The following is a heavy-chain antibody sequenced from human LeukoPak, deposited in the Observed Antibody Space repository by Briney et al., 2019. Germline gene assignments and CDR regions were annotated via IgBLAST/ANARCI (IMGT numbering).Heavy chain of an antibody. V-gene: IGHV1-69*05. CDR2: IIPIFGTA. CDR1: GGTFSSYA. Sequence: ASVKVSCKASGGTFSSYAISWVRQAPGQGLEWMGGIIPIFGTANYAQKFQGRVTITTDESTSTAYMELSSLRSEDTAVYYCARVGLGYCSSTSCPGVDYWGQGTLVTVSS. J-gene: IGHJ4*02. D-gene: IGHD2-2*01. CDR3: ARVGLGYCSSTSCPGVDY.